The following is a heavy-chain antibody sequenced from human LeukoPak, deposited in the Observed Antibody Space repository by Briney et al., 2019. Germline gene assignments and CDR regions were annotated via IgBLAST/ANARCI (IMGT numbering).Heavy chain of an antibody. Sequence: SETLSPTCTVSGGSISTTSYYWGWIRQPPGKGLEWIGSIYYSGTTYYNPSLKSRVTISVDTSKSQFSLKVSSVTATDTAMYYCARSPRSYYGSRSWIDYWGQGTLVTVSS. CDR2: IYYSGTT. D-gene: IGHD3-10*01. CDR3: ARSPRSYYGSRSWIDY. J-gene: IGHJ4*02. V-gene: IGHV4-39*01. CDR1: GGSISTTSYY.